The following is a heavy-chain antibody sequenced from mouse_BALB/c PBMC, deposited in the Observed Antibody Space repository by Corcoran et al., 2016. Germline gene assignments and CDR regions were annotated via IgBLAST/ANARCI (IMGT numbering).Heavy chain of an antibody. CDR3: ARRGYWYFDV. CDR2: IDPENGNT. CDR1: GFNIKDYY. V-gene: IGHV14-1*02. J-gene: IGHJ1*01. Sequence: EVQLQQSGAELVRPGALVKLSCKASGFNIKDYYMHWVKQRPEQGLEWIGWIDPENGNTINDPKFQGKASITADTSSNTAYLQLSSLTSEDTDVYYFARRGYWYFDVWGAGTTVTVSS.